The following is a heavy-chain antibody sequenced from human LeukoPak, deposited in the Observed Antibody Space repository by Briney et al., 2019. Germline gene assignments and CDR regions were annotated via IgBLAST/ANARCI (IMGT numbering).Heavy chain of an antibody. V-gene: IGHV4-4*07. CDR3: VRADQTAAGLPDAFDI. CDR2: IYTSGST. CDR1: GGSISSYY. J-gene: IGHJ3*02. Sequence: SETLSLTCTVSGGSISSYYWSWIRQPAGKGLEWIGRIYTSGSTNYNPSLKSRVTMSVDTSKNQFSLKLSSVTAADTAVYYCVRADQTAAGLPDAFDIWGQGTMVTVSS. D-gene: IGHD6-13*01.